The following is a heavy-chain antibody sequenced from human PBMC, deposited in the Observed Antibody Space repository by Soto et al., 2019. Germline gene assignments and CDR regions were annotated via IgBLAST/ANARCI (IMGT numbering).Heavy chain of an antibody. CDR2: INTDGSTT. CDR3: ARGRQGAFDI. CDR1: GFTFSSYA. Sequence: PGGSLRLSFAASGFTFSSYAMSWVRQAPGKGLEWVSGINTDGSTTSYAGSVKGRFTISRDSAKNTLYLQMNSLRAEDTAVYHCARGRQGAFDIWGQGTTVTVS. V-gene: IGHV3-74*01. J-gene: IGHJ3*02.